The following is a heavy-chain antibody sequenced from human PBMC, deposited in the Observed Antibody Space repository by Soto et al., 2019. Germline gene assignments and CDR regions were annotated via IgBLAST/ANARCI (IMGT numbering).Heavy chain of an antibody. Sequence: QVQLQESGPGLVKPSQTLSLTCTVSGGSISTGGYYWNWIRQHPGKGLEWIGYFYYSGSTYYNPTLKRRVTITANTSKNQFSLTLSSVTAADTAVYYCARSVFPWGQGTLVTVSS. J-gene: IGHJ5*02. V-gene: IGHV4-31*03. CDR2: FYYSGST. CDR1: GGSISTGGYY. CDR3: ARSVFP.